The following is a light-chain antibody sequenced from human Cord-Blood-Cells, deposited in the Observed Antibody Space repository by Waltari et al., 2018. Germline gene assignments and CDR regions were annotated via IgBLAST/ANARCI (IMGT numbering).Light chain of an antibody. Sequence: QSALTQPASVSRSPGPSLTIPCTATSSAVGGYNYVPWYQQHPGNAPKRMIYDVSNRPSGVANRFSGSKSGNTASLTISGLQAEDEADYYCSSYTSSSTLVVFGGGTKLTVL. CDR1: SSAVGGYNY. CDR3: SSYTSSSTLVV. V-gene: IGLV2-14*01. CDR2: DVS. J-gene: IGLJ2*01.